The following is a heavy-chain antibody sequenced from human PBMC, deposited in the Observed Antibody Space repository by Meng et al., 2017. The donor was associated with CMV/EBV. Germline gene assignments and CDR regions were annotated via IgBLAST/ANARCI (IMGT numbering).Heavy chain of an antibody. V-gene: IGHV3-48*03. Sequence: GGSLRLSCAASGFTFSSYEMNWVRQAPGKGLEWVSYISSSGSTIYYADFVKGRFTISRDNAKNSLYLQMNSLLAAYPAVYYCSSEGLWSSSSYYYGMDVWDQGTTVTVSS. CDR1: GFTFSSYE. CDR3: SSEGLWSSSSYYYGMDV. D-gene: IGHD6-6*01. J-gene: IGHJ6*02. CDR2: ISSSGSTI.